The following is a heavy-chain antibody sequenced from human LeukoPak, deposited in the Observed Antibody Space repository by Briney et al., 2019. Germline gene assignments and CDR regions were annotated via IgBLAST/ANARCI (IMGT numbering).Heavy chain of an antibody. Sequence: GGSLRLSCAASRFTFSSNWMSWVRQAPGKGLEWAASIKEDASERYYVDSVKGRFTISRDNAKNSLYLQMNSLRAEDTAVYYCARVVLYYSYLDVWGKGTTVTVSS. J-gene: IGHJ6*03. CDR1: RFTFSSNW. V-gene: IGHV3-7*01. D-gene: IGHD6-13*01. CDR3: ARVVLYYSYLDV. CDR2: IKEDASER.